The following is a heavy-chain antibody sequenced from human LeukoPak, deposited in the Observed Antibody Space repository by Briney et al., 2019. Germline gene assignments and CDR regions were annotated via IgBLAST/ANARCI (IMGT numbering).Heavy chain of an antibody. Sequence: GGSLRLSCTASGFSFSGHWMHWARQLPGKGLVWVSRISPTGSTTSYADSVKGRFTISRDNSKNTLYLQMNSLRAEDTAVYYCARSIPRYDGSAYYPDYWGQGTLVTVSS. CDR2: ISPTGSTT. V-gene: IGHV3-74*01. J-gene: IGHJ4*02. CDR3: ARSIPRYDGSAYYPDY. D-gene: IGHD3-22*01. CDR1: GFSFSGHW.